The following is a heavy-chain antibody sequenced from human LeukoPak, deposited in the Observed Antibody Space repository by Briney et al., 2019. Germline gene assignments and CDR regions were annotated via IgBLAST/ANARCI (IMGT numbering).Heavy chain of an antibody. V-gene: IGHV3-33*01. CDR2: IWYDGSNK. Sequence: SLRVSCAASGFTFCSDGMHRVRQALGERLGWVAVIWYDGSNKYYADSVKGRFTISRDNYKTTLYLQMNSLRAEDTAVYYCARDRWSMIVAAGHDAFDIWGQGTMVTVPS. CDR1: GFTFCSDG. J-gene: IGHJ3*02. CDR3: ARDRWSMIVAAGHDAFDI. D-gene: IGHD3-22*01.